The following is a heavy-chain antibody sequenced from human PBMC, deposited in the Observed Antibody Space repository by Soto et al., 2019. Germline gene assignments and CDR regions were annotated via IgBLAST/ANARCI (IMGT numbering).Heavy chain of an antibody. CDR3: AKEMTSGYYLFDY. D-gene: IGHD3-22*01. V-gene: IGHV3-23*01. CDR2: ISGTGGST. Sequence: GGSLRLSCAASGFTFTSYAMSWVRQAPGKGLEWVSTISGTGGSTYYPDSVKGRFTISRDNSKNTVYLQMNSLRAEDAAVYYFAKEMTSGYYLFDYWGQGTLVTVSS. J-gene: IGHJ4*02. CDR1: GFTFTSYA.